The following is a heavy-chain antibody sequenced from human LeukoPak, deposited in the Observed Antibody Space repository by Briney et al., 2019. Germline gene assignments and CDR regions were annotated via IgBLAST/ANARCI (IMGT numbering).Heavy chain of an antibody. J-gene: IGHJ4*02. D-gene: IGHD3-22*01. Sequence: SETLSLTCTVSVGSISSYYWSWIRQPPGKGLGWIGYIYYSGSTNYNPSLKSRVTISVDTFKNQFSLKLSSVTAADTAVYYCARANDSSGYYEIDYWGQGTLVTVSS. CDR3: ARANDSSGYYEIDY. CDR1: VGSISSYY. CDR2: IYYSGST. V-gene: IGHV4-59*01.